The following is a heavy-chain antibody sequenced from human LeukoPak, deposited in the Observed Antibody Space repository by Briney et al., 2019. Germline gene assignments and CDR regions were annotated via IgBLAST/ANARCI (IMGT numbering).Heavy chain of an antibody. Sequence: SETLSLTCTVSGGSISSSSYYWGWIRQPPGKGLEWIGSIYYSGSTYYNPSLKSRVTISVDTSKNQFSLKLSSVTAADTAVYYCARGGFGTSPWSGYYYMDVWGKGTTVTVSS. V-gene: IGHV4-39*07. CDR3: ARGGFGTSPWSGYYYMDV. D-gene: IGHD3/OR15-3a*01. J-gene: IGHJ6*03. CDR2: IYYSGST. CDR1: GGSISSSSYY.